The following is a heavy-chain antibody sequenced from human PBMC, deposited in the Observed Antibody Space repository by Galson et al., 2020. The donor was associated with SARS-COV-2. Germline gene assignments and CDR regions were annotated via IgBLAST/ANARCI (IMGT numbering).Heavy chain of an antibody. J-gene: IGHJ4*02. Sequence: KIGESLKISCKGSGYSFTSYWIGWVRQMPGKGPEWMGIIYPGDSDTRYSPSFQGQVTISADKSISTAYLQWSSLKASVTAMYYCARREAWVDGDYVDYWGQGTLVTVSS. D-gene: IGHD4-17*01. CDR3: ARREAWVDGDYVDY. CDR2: IYPGDSDT. CDR1: GYSFTSYW. V-gene: IGHV5-51*01.